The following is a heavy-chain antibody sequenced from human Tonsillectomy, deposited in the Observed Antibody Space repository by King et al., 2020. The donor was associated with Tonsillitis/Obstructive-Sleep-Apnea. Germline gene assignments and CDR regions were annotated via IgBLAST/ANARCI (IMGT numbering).Heavy chain of an antibody. J-gene: IGHJ4*02. Sequence: QLQESGPGLVKASETLSLTCSGSSDSISDYYWSWVRQPPGKGLEWIGYIYHSGSTNYNPSPKSRVTISIDTSKNQFSLKLTSMTAADTAVYYCASVFGLHGTTSDYWGQGTLVTVSS. V-gene: IGHV4-59*01. D-gene: IGHD1-1*01. CDR1: SDSISDYY. CDR3: ASVFGLHGTTSDY. CDR2: IYHSGST.